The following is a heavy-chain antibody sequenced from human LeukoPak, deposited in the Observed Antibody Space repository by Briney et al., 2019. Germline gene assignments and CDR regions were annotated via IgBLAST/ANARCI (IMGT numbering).Heavy chain of an antibody. CDR3: AKWPEGDSGLFDY. J-gene: IGHJ4*02. V-gene: IGHV3-23*01. D-gene: IGHD2-21*02. CDR1: GFTFSSYA. CDR2: ISGSGANT. Sequence: GGSLRLSCVASGFTFSSYAMSWARQARGKGLEWVSAISGSGANTYYADSVKGRFTISRDSSKNTLYLQMNSLRVEDTAVYYCAKWPEGDSGLFDYWGQGTLVAVSS.